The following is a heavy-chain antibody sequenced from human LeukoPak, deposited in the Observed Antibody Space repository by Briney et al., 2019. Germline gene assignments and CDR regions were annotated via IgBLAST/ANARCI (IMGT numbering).Heavy chain of an antibody. CDR1: GFTFSSYA. CDR3: ARYCSGGKCYSGLVY. Sequence: QPGGSLRLSCAASGFTFSSYAMHWVRQAPGKGLEYVSAISSNGGSTSYANSVKGPFTISRDISKNTVYLQMNNLRAVDTAVYYCARYCSGGKCYSGLVYGGQGTLVAVSS. V-gene: IGHV3-64*01. D-gene: IGHD2-15*01. CDR2: ISSNGGST. J-gene: IGHJ4*02.